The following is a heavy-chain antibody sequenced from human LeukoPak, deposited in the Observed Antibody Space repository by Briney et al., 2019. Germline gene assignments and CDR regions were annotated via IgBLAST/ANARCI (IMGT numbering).Heavy chain of an antibody. CDR1: GFTFSAYA. J-gene: IGHJ4*02. D-gene: IGHD2-15*01. CDR3: AKDRGSARPSKYYFDH. CDR2: ISGSGGST. V-gene: IGHV3-23*01. Sequence: PGGSLRLSCAASGFTFSAYAMAWVRQAPGKGLEWVSAISGSGGSTSYADSSKGRFTISRDSSKNTPYLQMNRLRAEDTAVYYCAKDRGSARPSKYYFDHWGQGTLVTVSS.